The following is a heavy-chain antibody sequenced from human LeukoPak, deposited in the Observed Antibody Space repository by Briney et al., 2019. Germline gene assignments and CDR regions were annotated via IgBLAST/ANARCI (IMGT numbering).Heavy chain of an antibody. CDR1: GGSISSGSYY. CDR2: IYTSGST. V-gene: IGHV4-61*02. D-gene: IGHD6-25*01. CDR3: ARETHSGGFDP. J-gene: IGHJ5*02. Sequence: SETLSLTCTISGGSISSGSYYWSWIRQPAGKGLEWIGRIYTSGSTNYNPSLKSRVTISVDTSKNQFSLKLSSVTAADTAVYYCARETHSGGFDPWGQGTLVTVSS.